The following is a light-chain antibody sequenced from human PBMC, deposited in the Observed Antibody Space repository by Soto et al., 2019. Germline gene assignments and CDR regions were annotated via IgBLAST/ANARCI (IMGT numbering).Light chain of an antibody. Sequence: DIVLPQSQGSLSSSTGERVTRSCRASPSVTSHYLAWYHQKPGQSPRLLISGASTGATGIPARFSGSGSGTEFTLTISSLQSEDCAIYYCQQYHTWPITFGGGTKADIK. CDR1: PSVTSH. V-gene: IGKV3-15*01. J-gene: IGKJ4*01. CDR3: QQYHTWPIT. CDR2: GAS.